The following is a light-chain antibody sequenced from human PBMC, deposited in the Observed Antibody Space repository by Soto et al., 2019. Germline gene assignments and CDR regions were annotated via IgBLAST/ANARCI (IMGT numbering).Light chain of an antibody. V-gene: IGLV1-40*01. Sequence: QSVLTQPPSVSGAPGQRVTISCTGSNSNIGAGYDVHWYQQLPGTAPKLLIYGNSNRPSGVPDRFSGSKSVNSASLAITGLQAEDEADYYCQSYDSRLSGSVLGNGTKVTV. J-gene: IGLJ1*01. CDR2: GNS. CDR3: QSYDSRLSGSV. CDR1: NSNIGAGYD.